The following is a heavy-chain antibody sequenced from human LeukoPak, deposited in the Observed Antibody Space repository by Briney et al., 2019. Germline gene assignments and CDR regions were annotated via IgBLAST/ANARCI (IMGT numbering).Heavy chain of an antibody. Sequence: GGSLRLSCAASGFTFSSYSMNWVRQAPGKGLEWVSSISSSSSYIHSADSVKGRFTISRDNAKNSLYLQMNSLRAEDTAVYYCARAFYDVPNWFDPWGQGTLVTVSS. CDR3: ARAFYDVPNWFDP. D-gene: IGHD3-10*02. J-gene: IGHJ5*02. V-gene: IGHV3-21*04. CDR2: ISSSSSYI. CDR1: GFTFSSYS.